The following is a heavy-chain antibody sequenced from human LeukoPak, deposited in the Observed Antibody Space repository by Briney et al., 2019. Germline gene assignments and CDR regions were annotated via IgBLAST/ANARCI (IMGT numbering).Heavy chain of an antibody. D-gene: IGHD3-3*01. CDR1: GFTFSSYA. V-gene: IGHV3-11*04. CDR2: ISSSGSTI. Sequence: GGSLRLSCAASGFTFSSYAMSWIRQAPGKGLEWVSYISSSGSTIYYADSVKGRFTISRDNAKNSLYLQMNSLRAEDTAVYYCARGGTYYDFWSGYGDYFDYWGQGTLVTVSS. J-gene: IGHJ4*02. CDR3: ARGGTYYDFWSGYGDYFDY.